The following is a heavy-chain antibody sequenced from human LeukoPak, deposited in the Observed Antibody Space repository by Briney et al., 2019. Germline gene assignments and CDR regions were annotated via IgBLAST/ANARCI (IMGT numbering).Heavy chain of an antibody. CDR1: GFTFSSYA. Sequence: GGSLRLSCAASGFTFSSYAMSWVRQAPGKGLEWVSAISGSGGSTYYADSVKGRFTISRDNSKNTLCLQMNSLRAEDTAVYYCAKAKGSGWLYFDYWGQGTLVTVSS. J-gene: IGHJ4*02. D-gene: IGHD6-19*01. V-gene: IGHV3-23*01. CDR2: ISGSGGST. CDR3: AKAKGSGWLYFDY.